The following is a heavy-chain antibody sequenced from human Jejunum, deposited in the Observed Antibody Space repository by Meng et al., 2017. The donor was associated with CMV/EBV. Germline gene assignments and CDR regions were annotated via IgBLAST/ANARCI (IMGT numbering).Heavy chain of an antibody. D-gene: IGHD3-10*01. CDR3: ARHEGYYNY. J-gene: IGHJ4*02. V-gene: IGHV4-59*08. CDR2: IFYGGST. Sequence: CTVSGGSINNSYWSWIRQPPGKGLEWIGYIFYGGSTNYNTNYNPSLKSRVTISVETSKNQFSLKLSSVTAADTVVYYCARHEGYYNYWGQGTLVTVSS. CDR1: GGSINNSY.